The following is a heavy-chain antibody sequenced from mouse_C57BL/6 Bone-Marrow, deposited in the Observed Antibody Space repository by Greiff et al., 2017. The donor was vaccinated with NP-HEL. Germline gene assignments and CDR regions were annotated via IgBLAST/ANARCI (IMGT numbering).Heavy chain of an antibody. CDR1: GFTFSDYY. Sequence: EVKLVESEGGLVQPGSSMKLSCTASGFTFSDYYMAWVRQVPEKGLEWVANINYDGSSTYYLDSLKSRFIISRDNATNILYLQMSSLKSEDTATYYCARADGSTCMDYWGQGTSVTVSS. D-gene: IGHD1-1*01. J-gene: IGHJ4*01. CDR3: ARADGSTCMDY. V-gene: IGHV5-16*01. CDR2: INYDGSST.